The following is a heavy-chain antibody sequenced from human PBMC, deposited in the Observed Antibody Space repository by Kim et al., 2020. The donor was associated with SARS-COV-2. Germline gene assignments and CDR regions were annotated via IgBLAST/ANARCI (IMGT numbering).Heavy chain of an antibody. Sequence: AQKHQGRVTMTTETSTSTAYMELRSLTSDDTAVYYCARGGSRGYYGMDVWGQGTTVTVSS. V-gene: IGHV1-18*01. D-gene: IGHD5-12*01. CDR3: ARGGSRGYYGMDV. J-gene: IGHJ6*02.